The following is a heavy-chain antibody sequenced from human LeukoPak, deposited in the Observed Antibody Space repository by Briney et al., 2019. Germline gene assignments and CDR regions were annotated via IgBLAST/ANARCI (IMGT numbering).Heavy chain of an antibody. Sequence: GGPLRLSCAASGFTFSNYGIHWVRQAPGKGLEWVTFIRYDGSNQYYADSVKGRFTLSRDNSKSTLYLQMNSLRPEDTAVYYCAKGYSGYDSTLDYWGQGTLVIVSS. CDR3: AKGYSGYDSTLDY. D-gene: IGHD5-12*01. CDR1: GFTFSNYG. J-gene: IGHJ4*02. V-gene: IGHV3-30*02. CDR2: IRYDGSNQ.